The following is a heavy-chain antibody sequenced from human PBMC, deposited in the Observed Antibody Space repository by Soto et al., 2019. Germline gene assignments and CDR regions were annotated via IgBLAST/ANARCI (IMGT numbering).Heavy chain of an antibody. CDR1: GYTFTGYY. D-gene: IGHD6-6*01. Sequence: GASVKVSCKASGYTFTGYYMHWVRQAPGQGLEWMGWINPNSGGTNYAQKVQGGVTMTRDTCISTAYMELSRLRSDDTAVYYCARSTGSSSNYYYYGMDVWGQGTTVTVSS. J-gene: IGHJ6*02. CDR2: INPNSGGT. V-gene: IGHV1-2*02. CDR3: ARSTGSSSNYYYYGMDV.